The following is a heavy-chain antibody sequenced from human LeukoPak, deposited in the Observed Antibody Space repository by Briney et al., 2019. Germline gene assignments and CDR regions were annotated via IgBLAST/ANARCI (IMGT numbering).Heavy chain of an antibody. CDR3: AKGKFGDPLNY. V-gene: IGHV3-53*01. D-gene: IGHD3-10*01. J-gene: IGHJ4*02. CDR2: IYTDGNI. CDR1: GFTVSGNY. Sequence: GGSLRVSCTASGFTVSGNYMNWVRQAPGKGLEWVSVIYTDGNIYYADSVRGRFTISKDNSKNTVDLLMNSVRAEDTALYFCAKGKFGDPLNYWGQGTLVTVSS.